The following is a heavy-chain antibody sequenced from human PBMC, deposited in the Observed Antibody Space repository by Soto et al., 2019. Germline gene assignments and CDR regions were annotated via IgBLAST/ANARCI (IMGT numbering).Heavy chain of an antibody. V-gene: IGHV1-8*01. CDR1: GYTFSSHD. CDR2: LNPHRGST. Sequence: QVQLVQSGAEVKKPGASVKVSCKASGYTFSSHDINWVRQATGQGLEWMGWLNPHRGSTAYTHKFQGRVTMTWDASINTAYLELSSLRSEDTAMYYCARVSSIAARRSFDSWGQGNLVSVSS. CDR3: ARVSSIAARRSFDS. D-gene: IGHD6-6*01. J-gene: IGHJ4*02.